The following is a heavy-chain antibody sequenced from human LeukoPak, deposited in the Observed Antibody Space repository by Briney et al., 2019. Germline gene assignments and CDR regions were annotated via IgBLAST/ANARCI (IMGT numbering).Heavy chain of an antibody. CDR1: GNTFTSYA. J-gene: IGHJ4*02. D-gene: IGHD6-13*01. CDR2: TNAGNGNT. Sequence: ASVKVSCKASGNTFTSYAMHWVRQAPGQRLEWMGWTNAGNGNTKYSQKFQGRVTITRDTSASTAYMELSSLRSEDTAVYYCARQDSSWGFIDYWGQGTLVTVSS. V-gene: IGHV1-3*01. CDR3: ARQDSSWGFIDY.